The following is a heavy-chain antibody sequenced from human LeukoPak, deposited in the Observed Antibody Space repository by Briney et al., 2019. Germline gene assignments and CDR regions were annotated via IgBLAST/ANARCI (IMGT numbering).Heavy chain of an antibody. Sequence: PGGSLRLSCAASGFTFASYAMSWVRQAPGKGLAWVSYISSSSSTIYYADSVKGRFTISRDNAKNSLYLQMNSLRAEDTAVYYCARDHVVVVAAPLDYWGQGTLVTVSS. CDR2: ISSSSSTI. V-gene: IGHV3-48*01. CDR3: ARDHVVVVAAPLDY. J-gene: IGHJ4*02. D-gene: IGHD2-15*01. CDR1: GFTFASYA.